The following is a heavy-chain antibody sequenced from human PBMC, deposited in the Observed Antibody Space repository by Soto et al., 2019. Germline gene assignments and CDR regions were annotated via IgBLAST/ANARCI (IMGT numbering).Heavy chain of an antibody. CDR3: AKEGTYGDYVGAFDI. D-gene: IGHD4-17*01. J-gene: IGHJ3*02. V-gene: IGHV3-23*01. Sequence: GGSLRLSCAASGFTFSSYAMSWVRQAPGKGLEWVSAISGSGGSTYYADSVKGRFTISRDNSNNTMYLQMNSLRAEDTAVYYCAKEGTYGDYVGAFDIWGQGTMVTVSS. CDR2: ISGSGGST. CDR1: GFTFSSYA.